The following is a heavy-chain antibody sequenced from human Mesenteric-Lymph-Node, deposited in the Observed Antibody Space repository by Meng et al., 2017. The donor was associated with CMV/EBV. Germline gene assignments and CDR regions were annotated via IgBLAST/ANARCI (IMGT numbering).Heavy chain of an antibody. CDR3: ARERRFSQYCSSTSCYPYYYYGMDV. J-gene: IGHJ6*02. CDR2: ISSSGTTV. D-gene: IGHD2-2*01. Sequence: GESLKISCAASGFNFNDYYMSWIRQAPGRGLEWVSYISSSGTTVFYADSVKGRFTISRDNAKNSLYLQMNSLRAEDTAVYYCARERRFSQYCSSTSCYPYYYYGMDVWGQGTTVTVSS. V-gene: IGHV3-11*04. CDR1: GFNFNDYY.